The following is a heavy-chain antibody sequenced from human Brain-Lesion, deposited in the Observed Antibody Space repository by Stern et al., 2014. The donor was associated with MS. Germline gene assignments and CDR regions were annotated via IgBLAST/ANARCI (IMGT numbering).Heavy chain of an antibody. CDR3: ARDQRGITIFGVVTDYYYLGMDV. CDR2: INPNTGGT. V-gene: IGHV1-2*02. CDR1: GYIFTGYY. J-gene: IGHJ6*02. Sequence: QMKLVQSGAEVKKPGASVKVSCKTSGYIFTGYYIHWVRQAPVQGLEWMAWINPNTGGTKYAQKCQGRVTMSRDTSISTAYVELSSLTSDDTAVYYCARDQRGITIFGVVTDYYYLGMDVWGQGTTVTVSS. D-gene: IGHD3-3*01.